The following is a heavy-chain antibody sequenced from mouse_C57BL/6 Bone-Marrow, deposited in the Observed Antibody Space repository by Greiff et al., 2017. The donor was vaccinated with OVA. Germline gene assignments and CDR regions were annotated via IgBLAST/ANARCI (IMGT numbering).Heavy chain of an antibody. J-gene: IGHJ4*01. Sequence: ESGPGLVKPSPSLSLSCSVTGYSITSGYYWNWIRQFPGNKLEWMGNISYDGSNNYNPYLKNRISITRDTSKNLFFLKLNSVTTEDTATYYCARDAMDYWGQGTSVTVSS. CDR1: GYSITSGYY. CDR2: ISYDGSN. CDR3: ARDAMDY. V-gene: IGHV3-6*01.